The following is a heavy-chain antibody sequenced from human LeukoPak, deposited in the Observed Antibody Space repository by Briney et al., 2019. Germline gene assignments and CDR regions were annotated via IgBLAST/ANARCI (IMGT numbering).Heavy chain of an antibody. D-gene: IGHD6-19*01. J-gene: IGHJ4*02. CDR2: ISSSGSTI. CDR3: ARDSIAVAALDY. CDR1: GFTFSSYA. Sequence: GGSLRLSCAASGFTFSSYAMSWVRQAPGKGLEWVSYISSSGSTIYYADSVKGRFTISRDNAKNSLYLQMNSLRAEDTAVYYCARDSIAVAALDYWGQGTLVTVSS. V-gene: IGHV3-48*04.